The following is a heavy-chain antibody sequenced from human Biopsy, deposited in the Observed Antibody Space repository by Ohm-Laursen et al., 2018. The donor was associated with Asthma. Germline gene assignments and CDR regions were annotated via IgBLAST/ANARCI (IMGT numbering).Heavy chain of an antibody. J-gene: IGHJ4*02. CDR1: GVSIRSYY. CDR3: AGFCSGGNCPDH. D-gene: IGHD2-15*01. Sequence: SDTLSLTCTVSGVSIRSYYWTWIRQPPGKELEWIGNIHYSGSTYSNPSLKSRVTISVDTSKKQISLRLSSVIAADTAVYYCAGFCSGGNCPDHWGQGTLVTVSS. CDR2: IHYSGST. V-gene: IGHV4-59*07.